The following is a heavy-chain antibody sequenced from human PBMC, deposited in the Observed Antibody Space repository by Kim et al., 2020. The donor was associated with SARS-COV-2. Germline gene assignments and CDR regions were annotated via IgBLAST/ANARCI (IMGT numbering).Heavy chain of an antibody. CDR3: ARLECSGGSCYWGYYFDY. CDR1: GGSISSSSYY. CDR2: IYYSGST. J-gene: IGHJ4*02. V-gene: IGHV4-39*01. D-gene: IGHD2-15*01. Sequence: SETLSLTCTVSGGSISSSSYYWGRIRQPPGKGLEWIGSIYYSGSTSYNPSLKSRVTISVDTSKNQFSLKLSSVTAADTAVYYCARLECSGGSCYWGYYFDYWGQRTLVTLSS.